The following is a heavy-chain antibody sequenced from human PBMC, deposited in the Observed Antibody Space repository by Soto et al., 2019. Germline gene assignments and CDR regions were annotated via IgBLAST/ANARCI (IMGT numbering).Heavy chain of an antibody. CDR2: INPNSGGT. J-gene: IGHJ5*02. D-gene: IGHD3-3*01. Sequence: QVQLVQSGAEVKKPGASVKVSCKASGYTFTDYYIHWVRQAPGQGLEWMGSINPNSGGTTFAQKFEGRVSMTRDTSSSTAYREVSSLRSDATAVYYCPRAKRIFALTITRNSLDPGGQGTRVTASS. CDR1: GYTFTDYY. CDR3: PRAKRIFALTITRNSLDP. V-gene: IGHV1-2*02.